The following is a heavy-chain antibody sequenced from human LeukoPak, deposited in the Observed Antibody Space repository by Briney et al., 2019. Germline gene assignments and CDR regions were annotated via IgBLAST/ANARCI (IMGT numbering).Heavy chain of an antibody. J-gene: IGHJ4*02. V-gene: IGHV3-48*03. D-gene: IGHD3-22*01. CDR3: ARRYYYDSSGSYHFDY. Sequence: GGSLRLSCAASGFTFSSYEMNWVRQAPGKGLEWVSYISSSGSTIYYADSVKGRFTIPRDNAKNSLYLQMNSLRAEDTAVYYCARRYYYDSSGSYHFDYWGQGTLVTVSS. CDR2: ISSSGSTI. CDR1: GFTFSSYE.